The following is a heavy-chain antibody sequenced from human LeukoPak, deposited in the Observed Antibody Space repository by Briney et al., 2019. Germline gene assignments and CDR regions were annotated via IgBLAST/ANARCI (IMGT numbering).Heavy chain of an antibody. D-gene: IGHD2-2*01. Sequence: PGRSLRLSCAASGFTFNSYSMHWVRQAPGKGLEWVSAISGSGGSTYYADSVKGRFTISRDNSKNTLYLQMNSLRAEDTAVYYCAKQNTVVPAAGDYWGQGTLVTVSS. CDR3: AKQNTVVPAAGDY. J-gene: IGHJ4*02. V-gene: IGHV3-23*01. CDR1: GFTFNSYS. CDR2: ISGSGGST.